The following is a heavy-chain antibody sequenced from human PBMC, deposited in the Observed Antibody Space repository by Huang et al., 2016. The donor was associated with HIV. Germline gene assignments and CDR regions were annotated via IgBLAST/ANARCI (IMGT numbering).Heavy chain of an antibody. CDR1: GASMNSGSNY. J-gene: IGHJ6*03. V-gene: IGHV4-61*02. CDR2: LYSSGST. CDR3: VREGGGYWTAIDYYYMDV. Sequence: QVRLEESGPDLVKPSETLSLTCSVSGASMNSGSNYWTWIRQPAGKGLEWIGHLYSSGSTDYNPSLKSRVLTSRDTSKSRLSLNLRSVTAADTARYCCVREGGGYWTAIDYYYMDVWGTGITVTVSS. D-gene: IGHD2-8*02.